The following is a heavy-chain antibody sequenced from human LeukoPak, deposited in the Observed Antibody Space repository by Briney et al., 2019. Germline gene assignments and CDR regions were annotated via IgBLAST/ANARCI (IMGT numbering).Heavy chain of an antibody. V-gene: IGHV3-48*03. CDR3: ARVKGRSYSGSYFGY. J-gene: IGHJ4*02. D-gene: IGHD1-26*01. CDR2: ISSSGSTI. CDR1: GFTFSSYE. Sequence: PGGSLRLSCAASGFTFSSYEMNWVRQAPGKGLEWVSYISSSGSTIYYADSVKGRFTISRDNAKNSLYLQMNSLRAEDTAVYYCARVKGRSYSGSYFGYWGQGTLVTASS.